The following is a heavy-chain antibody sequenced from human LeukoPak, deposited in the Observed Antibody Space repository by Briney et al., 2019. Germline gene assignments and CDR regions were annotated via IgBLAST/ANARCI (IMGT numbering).Heavy chain of an antibody. D-gene: IGHD4-17*01. CDR2: INPNSGGT. CDR3: ARDRVTTVTINWFDP. V-gene: IGHV1-2*02. CDR1: GYTFTGYY. J-gene: IGHJ5*02. Sequence: ASVKVSCKASGYTFTGYYMHWMRQAPGQGLEWVGWINPNSGGTNYAQKFQGRVTMTRDTSISTAYMELSRLRSDDTAVYYCARDRVTTVTINWFDPWGQGTLVTVSS.